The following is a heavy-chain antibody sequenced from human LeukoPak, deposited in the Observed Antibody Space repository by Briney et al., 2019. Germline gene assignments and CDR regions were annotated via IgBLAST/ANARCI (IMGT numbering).Heavy chain of an antibody. CDR1: GFTVSSNY. J-gene: IGHJ4*02. Sequence: PGGSLRLSCAASGFTVSSNYMSWVRQAPGKGLEWVSLISGSGDATHYAEFVKGRFTISRDNSKNTLYLQMNSLRAEDTAVYYCARDLGVPYGDYEGYWGQGTLVTVSS. V-gene: IGHV3-23*01. D-gene: IGHD4-17*01. CDR2: ISGSGDAT. CDR3: ARDLGVPYGDYEGY.